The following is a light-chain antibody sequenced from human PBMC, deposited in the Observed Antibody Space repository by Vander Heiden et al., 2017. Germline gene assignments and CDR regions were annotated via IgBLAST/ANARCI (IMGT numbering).Light chain of an antibody. Sequence: DIVLTQSPGTLSLPPGERATLSCRASQSVTNSYLAWYQQKPGQAPRLLIYGASSRATGIPDRFSGSGSGTDFTLTISRLEPEDFAVYYCQQYGSSPFTFGQGTKLEIK. V-gene: IGKV3-20*01. CDR3: QQYGSSPFT. CDR2: GAS. CDR1: QSVTNSY. J-gene: IGKJ2*01.